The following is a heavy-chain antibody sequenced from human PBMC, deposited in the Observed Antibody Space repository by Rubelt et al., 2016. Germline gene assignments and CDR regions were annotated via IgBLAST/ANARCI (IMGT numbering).Heavy chain of an antibody. CDR3: ARSWTNFDY. V-gene: IGHV1-46*01. D-gene: IGHD3/OR15-3a*01. Sequence: QVQLVQSGAEVKKPGASVKVSCKASGYAFTSYHMHWVRQAPGQGLEWMGTINPSGSSTSYAQKFQGRVTMTTDTSTSTADMELGSLRSEDTAVYYCARSWTNFDYWGQGTLVTVSS. J-gene: IGHJ4*02. CDR2: INPSGSST. CDR1: GYAFTSYH.